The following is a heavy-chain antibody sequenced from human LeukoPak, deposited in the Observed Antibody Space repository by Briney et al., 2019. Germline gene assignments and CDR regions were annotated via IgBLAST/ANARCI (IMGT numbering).Heavy chain of an antibody. Sequence: PGGSLRLSCAASGFTFSSYSMNWVRQAPGKGLEWVSSISSSSSYIYYADSVNGRFTISRDNAKNSLYLQMNSLRAEDTAVYYCATLLIAAAPGYWGQGTLVTVSS. CDR2: ISSSSSYI. V-gene: IGHV3-21*01. J-gene: IGHJ4*02. CDR1: GFTFSSYS. D-gene: IGHD6-13*01. CDR3: ATLLIAAAPGY.